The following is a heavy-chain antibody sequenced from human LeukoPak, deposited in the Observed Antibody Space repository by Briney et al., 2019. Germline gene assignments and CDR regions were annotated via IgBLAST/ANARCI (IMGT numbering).Heavy chain of an antibody. CDR2: ISSSGSTI. D-gene: IGHD2-2*01. V-gene: IGHV3-48*03. Sequence: GGSLRLSCAASGFTFSSSDMNWVRQAPGKGLEWVSYISSSGSTIFYADSAKGRFTISRDNAKNSLYLQVSSLRAEDTAVYYCVRRYCSSTKCYHFDYWGQGTLVTVSS. J-gene: IGHJ4*02. CDR3: VRRYCSSTKCYHFDY. CDR1: GFTFSSSD.